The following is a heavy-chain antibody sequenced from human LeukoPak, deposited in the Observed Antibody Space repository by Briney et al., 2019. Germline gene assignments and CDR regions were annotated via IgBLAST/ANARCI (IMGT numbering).Heavy chain of an antibody. V-gene: IGHV3-48*04. D-gene: IGHD1-26*01. CDR2: ISSSGSTI. CDR3: ARGAWELPTMHDY. Sequence: GGSLRLSCAASGFTFSSCSMNWVRQAPGKGLEWVSYISSSGSTIYYADSVKGRFTISRDNAKNSLYLQMNSLRAEDTAVYYCARGAWELPTMHDYWGQGTLVTVSS. CDR1: GFTFSSCS. J-gene: IGHJ4*02.